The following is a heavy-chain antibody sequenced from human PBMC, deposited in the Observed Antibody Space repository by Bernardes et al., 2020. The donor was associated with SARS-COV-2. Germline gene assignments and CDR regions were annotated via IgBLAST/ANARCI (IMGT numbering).Heavy chain of an antibody. V-gene: IGHV3-21*01. CDR3: ARESDWNYVFDY. CDR1: EFTFRISV. J-gene: IGHJ4*02. Sequence: GGAPRRSCSAPEFTFRISVYSWGRHAPGEGREGGSSHPISSSYKYYADSVKGRFTISRDNAKNSLYLQMNSLRAEDTAVYFCARESDWNYVFDYWGQGTLVTVSS. D-gene: IGHD1-7*01. CDR2: HPISSSYK.